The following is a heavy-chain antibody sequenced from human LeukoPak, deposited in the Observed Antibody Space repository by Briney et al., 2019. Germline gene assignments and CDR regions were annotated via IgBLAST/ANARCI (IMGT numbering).Heavy chain of an antibody. D-gene: IGHD4-23*01. Sequence: WGSLRLSCAASGFTVSSNYMSWVRQAPGKGLEWVSVIYSGGSTYYADSVKGRFTISRDNSKNTLYLQMNSLRAEDTAVYYCAREDGYGGRFFDYWGQGTLVTVSS. CDR1: GFTVSSNY. J-gene: IGHJ4*02. CDR3: AREDGYGGRFFDY. CDR2: IYSGGST. V-gene: IGHV3-53*01.